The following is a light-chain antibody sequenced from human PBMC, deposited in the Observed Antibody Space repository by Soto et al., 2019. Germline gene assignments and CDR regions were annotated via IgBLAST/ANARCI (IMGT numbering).Light chain of an antibody. Sequence: DIQLAQSPSSLSAFVGDRVSITCRTSQNIDNYLNWYQQKPGKAPKLLIYASSSLQNGVPSRFSGSGSGTEFTLSIRPLQAEDSATYYCHQSYSSDTFGGGTKVEI. CDR2: ASS. J-gene: IGKJ4*01. CDR1: QNIDNY. V-gene: IGKV1-39*01. CDR3: HQSYSSDT.